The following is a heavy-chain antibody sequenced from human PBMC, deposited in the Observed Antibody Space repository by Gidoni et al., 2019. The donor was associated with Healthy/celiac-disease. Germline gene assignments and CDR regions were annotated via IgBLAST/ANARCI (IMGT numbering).Heavy chain of an antibody. V-gene: IGHV3-33*01. J-gene: IGHJ6*02. CDR2: IWYDGSNK. D-gene: IGHD2-2*01. Sequence: QVQLVESGGCVVQPGRFLRLSCAASGFTFSSYGMHWVRQAPGKGLEWVAVIWYDGSNKYYADSVKGRFTISRDNSKNTLYLQMNSLRAEDTAVYYCARQLLFHGMDVWGQGTTVTVSS. CDR1: GFTFSSYG. CDR3: ARQLLFHGMDV.